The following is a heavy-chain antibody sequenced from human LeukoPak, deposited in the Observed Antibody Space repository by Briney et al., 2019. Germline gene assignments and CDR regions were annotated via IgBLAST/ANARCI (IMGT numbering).Heavy chain of an antibody. CDR2: ISYDGSNK. CDR1: GFTFSSYA. Sequence: GGSLRLSCAASGFTFSSYAMHWVRQAPGKGLEWVAVISYDGSNKYYADSVKGRFTISRDNSKNTLYLQMNSLRAEDTAVYYCAREGSFLTGSVLDAFDIWGQGTMVTVSS. CDR3: AREGSFLTGSVLDAFDI. V-gene: IGHV3-30-3*01. D-gene: IGHD3-9*01. J-gene: IGHJ3*02.